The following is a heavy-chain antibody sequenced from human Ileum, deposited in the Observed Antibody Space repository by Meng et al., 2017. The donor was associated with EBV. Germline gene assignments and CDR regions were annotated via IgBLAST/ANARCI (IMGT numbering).Heavy chain of an antibody. Sequence: VRLSSPLRGRVGTSGTLSRTWAVSVGYITSSHWWTWVRQPPGKGLEWIGEIFHPASTNYNPSLQSRITMSIDESKNQFSPKLYFVTAADTAVYYCASRPPYNQGVSLEYWGQGTLVTVSS. CDR3: ASRPPYNQGVSLEY. J-gene: IGHJ4*02. CDR1: VGYITSSHW. V-gene: IGHV4-4*02. CDR2: IFHPAST. D-gene: IGHD3-10*01.